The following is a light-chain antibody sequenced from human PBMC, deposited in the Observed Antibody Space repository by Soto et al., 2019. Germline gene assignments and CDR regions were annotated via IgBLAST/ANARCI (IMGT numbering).Light chain of an antibody. CDR2: GAS. J-gene: IGKJ3*01. CDR1: QGIINY. CDR3: HQFFMYPPT. V-gene: IGKV1-9*01. Sequence: IQLTQSPSSLSASVGDRVTITCRASQGIINYLAWYQQKPGKAPKLLIYGASTLQSGVPSRFGGSGSGTDFTLTGSSLQPEVFATYYCHQFFMYPPTFGPGTKVDIK.